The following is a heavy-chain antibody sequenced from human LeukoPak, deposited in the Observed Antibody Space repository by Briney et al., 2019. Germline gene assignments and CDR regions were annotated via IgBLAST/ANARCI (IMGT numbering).Heavy chain of an antibody. CDR1: GYTFTSYY. J-gene: IGHJ4*02. CDR3: ARGRQGPNFDY. Sequence: ASVKVSCKASGYTFTSYYMHWVRQAPGQGLEWMGIINPSGGSTSYAQKFQGRVAMTRDMSTGTVYMELSSLRSEDTAVYYCARGRQGPNFDYWGQGTLVTVSS. CDR2: INPSGGST. V-gene: IGHV1-46*01.